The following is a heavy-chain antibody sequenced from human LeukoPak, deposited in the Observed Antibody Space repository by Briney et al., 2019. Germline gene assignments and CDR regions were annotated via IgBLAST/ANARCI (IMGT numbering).Heavy chain of an antibody. CDR2: IYHSGST. J-gene: IGHJ4*02. CDR1: GGSISSGGYY. D-gene: IGHD6-13*01. V-gene: IGHV4-30-2*01. Sequence: PSETLSLTCTVSGGSISSGGYYWSWIRQPPGKGLEWIGYIYHSGSTYYNPSLKSRVTISVDRSKNQFSLKLSSVTAADTAVYYCAREGAAAGSLDYWGQGTLVTVSS. CDR3: AREGAAAGSLDY.